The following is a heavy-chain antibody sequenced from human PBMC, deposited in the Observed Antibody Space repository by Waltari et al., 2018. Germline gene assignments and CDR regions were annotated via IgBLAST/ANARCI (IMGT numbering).Heavy chain of an antibody. J-gene: IGHJ4*02. D-gene: IGHD2-15*01. CDR3: ARGYCSGGSCYRGRGYFDY. CDR2: INTNTGNP. CDR1: GYTFTSYA. V-gene: IGHV7-4-1*02. Sequence: QVQLVQSGSELKKPGASVKVSCKAAGYTFTSYAMNWVRPAPGQGLEWMGWINTNTGNPTYAQGFTGRFVFSLDTSVSTAYLQISSLKAEDTAVYYCARGYCSGGSCYRGRGYFDYWGQGTLVTVSS.